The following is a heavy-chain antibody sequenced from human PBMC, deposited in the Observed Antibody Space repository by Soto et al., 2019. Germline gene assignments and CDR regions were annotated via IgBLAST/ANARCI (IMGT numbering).Heavy chain of an antibody. CDR2: ISYDGSNK. D-gene: IGHD3-10*01. CDR3: VGGHYYFDY. CDR1: GFPFSSYG. Sequence: QVQLVESGGGVVQPGRSLRLSCAASGFPFSSYGMHWVREAPGKGLEWVAVISYDGSNKYYADSVKGRFTISRDNSASKLYLQMNSLRPEDKALYYCVGGHYYFDYRGQGTLVTVAT. V-gene: IGHV3-30*03. J-gene: IGHJ4*02.